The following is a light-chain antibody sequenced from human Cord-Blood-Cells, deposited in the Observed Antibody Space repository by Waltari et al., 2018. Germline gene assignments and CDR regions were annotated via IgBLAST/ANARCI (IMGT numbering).Light chain of an antibody. CDR3: SSYAGSNNYV. CDR1: SSDVGGYNY. Sequence: QSALTQPPSASGSAGQSVTISCTGTSSDVGGYNYVSWYQQHPGKAPKLMIYEVSKRPSGIPDLFSGSKSGNTASLTVSGLQAEDEADYYCSSYAGSNNYVFGTGTKVTVL. J-gene: IGLJ1*01. V-gene: IGLV2-8*01. CDR2: EVS.